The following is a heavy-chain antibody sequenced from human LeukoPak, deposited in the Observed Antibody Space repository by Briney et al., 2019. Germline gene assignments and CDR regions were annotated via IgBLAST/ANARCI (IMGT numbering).Heavy chain of an antibody. CDR3: GRGRIVGATGGYDAFEI. CDR2: INPSGGNT. V-gene: IGHV1-46*01. J-gene: IGHJ3*02. D-gene: IGHD1-26*01. CDR1: GYTFPSYY. Sequence: GASVKVSCKASGYTFPSYYMHWVRQAPGQGLEWMGIINPSGGNTRYAQKLQGRGTMTRDMSTRTVYMELRSVRSEDTGGYYCGRGRIVGATGGYDAFEIWGQGTMVTVSS.